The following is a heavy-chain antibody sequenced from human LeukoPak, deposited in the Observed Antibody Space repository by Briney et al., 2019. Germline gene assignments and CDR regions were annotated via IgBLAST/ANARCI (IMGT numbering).Heavy chain of an antibody. Sequence: ASVKVSCKASGYSFTGYFILWMRQAPGQGLEWLGWINPHSGSTNYAPKFQGRVTSTRDTSINTVYLEVTSLRPDDTAIYYCARRGLAASSDPWGQGTLVTVSS. V-gene: IGHV1-2*02. D-gene: IGHD2-15*01. CDR2: INPHSGST. CDR1: GYSFTGYF. CDR3: ARRGLAASSDP. J-gene: IGHJ5*02.